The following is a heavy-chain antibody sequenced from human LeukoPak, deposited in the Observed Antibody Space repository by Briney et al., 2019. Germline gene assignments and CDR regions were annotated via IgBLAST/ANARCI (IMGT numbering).Heavy chain of an antibody. Sequence: GESLKISCKGSGSSFTSYWIGWVRQMPGKGLEWMGIIYPGDSDTRYSPSFQGQVTISADKSISTAYLQWSSLKASDTAMYYCARVGGAAAGPPEYFQHWGQGTLVTVSS. CDR3: ARVGGAAAGPPEYFQH. V-gene: IGHV5-51*01. CDR1: GSSFTSYW. CDR2: IYPGDSDT. D-gene: IGHD6-13*01. J-gene: IGHJ1*01.